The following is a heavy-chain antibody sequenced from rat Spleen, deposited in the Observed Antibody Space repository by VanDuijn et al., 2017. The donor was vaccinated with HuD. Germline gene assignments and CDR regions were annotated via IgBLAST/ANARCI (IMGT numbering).Heavy chain of an antibody. V-gene: IGHV5-29*01. CDR3: ARDNYGFAY. D-gene: IGHD1-10*01. CDR1: GFTFSNFD. J-gene: IGHJ3*01. Sequence: EVQLVESGGGLVQPGRSLKLSCAASGFTFSNFDMAWVRQAPTKGLEWVATISYDGSSTYYRDSVKGRFTISRDNAKSTLYLQMDSLRSEDTATYYCARDNYGFAYWGQGTLVTVSS. CDR2: ISYDGSST.